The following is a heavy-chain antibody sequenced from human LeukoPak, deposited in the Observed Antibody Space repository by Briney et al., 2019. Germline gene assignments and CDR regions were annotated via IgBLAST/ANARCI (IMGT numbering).Heavy chain of an antibody. D-gene: IGHD3-22*01. CDR3: AKDLYDSSGYGDDAFDI. CDR1: GFTFSSYA. J-gene: IGHJ3*02. V-gene: IGHV3-23*01. CDR2: ISGSGGST. Sequence: GGSLRLSCAASGFTFSSYAMSWVRQAPGKGLEWVSAISGSGGSTYYADSVKGRFTISRDNSKNTLYLQMNSLRAEDTAVYYCAKDLYDSSGYGDDAFDIWGQGTMVTVSS.